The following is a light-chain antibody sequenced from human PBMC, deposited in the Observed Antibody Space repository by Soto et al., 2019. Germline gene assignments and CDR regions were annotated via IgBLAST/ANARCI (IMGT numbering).Light chain of an antibody. CDR1: QSVSNN. V-gene: IGKV3-15*01. Sequence: EIVLTQSPGTLSLSPGEIATLSCRASQSVSNNYLAWYQQKPGQAPRLVVYAASTRATGIPDRFSGSVSGTEFTLTISSLQSEDFAVYYCQQYNEWPPFTFGQGARLENK. CDR2: AAS. J-gene: IGKJ5*01. CDR3: QQYNEWPPFT.